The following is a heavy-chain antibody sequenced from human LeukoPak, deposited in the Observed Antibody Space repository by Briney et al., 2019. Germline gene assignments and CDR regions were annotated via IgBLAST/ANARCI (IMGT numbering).Heavy chain of an antibody. D-gene: IGHD6-13*01. CDR3: AGGNSWPGLSY. J-gene: IGHJ4*02. V-gene: IGHV3-53*01. CDR1: GFTVSGNY. Sequence: GGSLRLSCAASGFTVSGNYMSWVRQAPGKGLEWVSVIYTAGSTYNADSVKGRFTISRDKSKNTLYLQMNTLRAEDTAVYFCAGGNSWPGLSYWGQGTLLTVSS. CDR2: IYTAGST.